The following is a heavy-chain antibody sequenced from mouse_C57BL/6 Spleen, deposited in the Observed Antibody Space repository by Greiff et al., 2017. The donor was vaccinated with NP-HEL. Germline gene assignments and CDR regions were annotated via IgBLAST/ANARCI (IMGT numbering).Heavy chain of an antibody. Sequence: VQLQESGAELARPGASVKLSCKASGYTFTSYGISWVKQRTGQGLEWIGEIYPRRGNTYYNEKFKGKATLTAAKSSSTAYMELRSLTSEDSAVYFCARYGSSPDYWGQGTTLTVSS. CDR1: GYTFTSYG. CDR2: IYPRRGNT. CDR3: ARYGSSPDY. D-gene: IGHD1-1*01. J-gene: IGHJ2*01. V-gene: IGHV1-81*01.